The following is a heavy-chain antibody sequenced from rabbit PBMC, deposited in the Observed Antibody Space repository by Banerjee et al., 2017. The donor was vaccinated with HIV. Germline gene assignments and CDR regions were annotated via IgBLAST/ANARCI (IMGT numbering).Heavy chain of an antibody. CDR1: GFSFSNKYV. Sequence: QEQLEESGGDRVKPEGSLTLTCTASGFSFSNKYVMCWVRQAPGKGLEWIACIYAGSSGSTDYASWAKGRFTISKTSSTTVTLQMTSLTAADTATYFCARSDGSYAYAFAPWGQGTLVTVS. J-gene: IGHJ2*01. CDR2: IYAGSSGST. V-gene: IGHV1S45*01. D-gene: IGHD6-1*01. CDR3: ARSDGSYAYAFAP.